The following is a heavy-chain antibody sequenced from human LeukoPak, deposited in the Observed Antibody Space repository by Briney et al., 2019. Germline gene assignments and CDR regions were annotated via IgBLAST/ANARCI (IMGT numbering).Heavy chain of an antibody. CDR3: ARNYDSSGYYILGDAFDI. Sequence: GGSLRLSCAASGFTFSNFAMSWVRQAPGKGLEWVSAISGSGGSVYYADSGKGRFTISRDNAKNSLYLQMNSLRAEDTAVYYCARNYDSSGYYILGDAFDIWGQGTMVTVSS. J-gene: IGHJ3*02. V-gene: IGHV3-23*01. CDR2: ISGSGGSV. CDR1: GFTFSNFA. D-gene: IGHD3-22*01.